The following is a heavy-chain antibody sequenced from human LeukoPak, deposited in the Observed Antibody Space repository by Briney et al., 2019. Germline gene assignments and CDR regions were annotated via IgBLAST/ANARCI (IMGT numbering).Heavy chain of an antibody. Sequence: SVKVSCKASGDTFSSYAISWVRQAPGQGLEWMGGIIPIFGTANYAQKFQGRVTITADESTSTAYMELSSLRSEDTAVYYCARVLSPPYCSSTSCHYYYYGMDVWGQGTTVTVSS. CDR2: IIPIFGTA. CDR3: ARVLSPPYCSSTSCHYYYYGMDV. D-gene: IGHD2-2*01. V-gene: IGHV1-69*13. J-gene: IGHJ6*02. CDR1: GDTFSSYA.